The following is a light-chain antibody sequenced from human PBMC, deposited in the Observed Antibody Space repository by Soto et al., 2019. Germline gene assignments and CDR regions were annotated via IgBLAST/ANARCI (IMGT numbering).Light chain of an antibody. V-gene: IGLV2-14*01. J-gene: IGLJ2*01. Sequence: QSALTQPASESGSPGQSITISCTGTSSDVGGYNYVSWYQQHPGKAPKLIIYDVSNRPSGVSNRFSGSKSGNTASLTISGLQAEDEADYYCSSYTSSSTLVVFGGGTKLTVL. CDR2: DVS. CDR3: SSYTSSSTLVV. CDR1: SSDVGGYNY.